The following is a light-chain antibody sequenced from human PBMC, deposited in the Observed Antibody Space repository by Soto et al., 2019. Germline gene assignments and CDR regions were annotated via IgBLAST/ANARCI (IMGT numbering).Light chain of an antibody. CDR2: LGS. J-gene: IGKJ3*01. CDR1: QSLLHSNGYNY. CDR3: VQALQTLFP. Sequence: DIVMTQSPLSLPVTPGEPASISCRSSQSLLHSNGYNYLDWYLQKAGQSPQLLIYLGSNRASGVPDRFSGSGSGTDFTLKMRRVEGEDVGVYYCVQALQTLFPFGPGTKVHIK. V-gene: IGKV2-28*01.